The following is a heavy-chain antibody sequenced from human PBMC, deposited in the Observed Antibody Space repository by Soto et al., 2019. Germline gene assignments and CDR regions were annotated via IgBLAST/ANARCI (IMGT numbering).Heavy chain of an antibody. CDR1: GFTFSSYW. CDR3: ARVEGGYCTNGVCYLGEDFDY. Sequence: EVQLVESGGGLVQPGGSLRLSCAASGFTFSSYWMHWVRQAPGKGLVWVSRINSDGSSTSYADSVKGRFTISRDNAKNTLYLQMNSLRAEDTAVYYCARVEGGYCTNGVCYLGEDFDYWGQGTLVTVSS. D-gene: IGHD2-8*01. J-gene: IGHJ4*02. V-gene: IGHV3-74*01. CDR2: INSDGSST.